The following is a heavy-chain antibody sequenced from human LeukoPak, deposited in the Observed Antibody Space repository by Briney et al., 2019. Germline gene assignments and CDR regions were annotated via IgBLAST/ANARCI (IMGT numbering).Heavy chain of an antibody. CDR2: INPSGDST. CDR3: ARASDMHSSSWYYFDY. CDR1: GYTFTSYD. V-gene: IGHV1-46*01. J-gene: IGHJ4*02. D-gene: IGHD6-13*01. Sequence: GASVKVSCKASGYTFTSYDMHWVRQAPGQGLEWMGIINPSGDSTSYAQKFQGRVTMTRDTSTSTVYMELSSLRSEDTAVYYCARASDMHSSSWYYFDYWGQGTLVTVSS.